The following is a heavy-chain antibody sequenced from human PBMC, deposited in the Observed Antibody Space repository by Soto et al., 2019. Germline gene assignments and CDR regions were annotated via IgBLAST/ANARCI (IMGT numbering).Heavy chain of an antibody. D-gene: IGHD3-10*01. CDR3: ARSAPFGEGVYGMDV. V-gene: IGHV1-69*13. CDR1: GGTFSSYA. CDR2: IIPIFGTA. J-gene: IGHJ6*02. Sequence: ASVKVSCKASGGTFSSYAISWVRQAPGQGLEWMGGIIPIFGTANYAQKFQGRVTITADESTSTAYMELSSLRSEDTAVYYCARSAPFGEGVYGMDVWGQGTTVTVSS.